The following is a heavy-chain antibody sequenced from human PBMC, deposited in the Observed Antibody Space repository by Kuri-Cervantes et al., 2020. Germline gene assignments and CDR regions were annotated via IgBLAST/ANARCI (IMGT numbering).Heavy chain of an antibody. V-gene: IGHV3-9*01. Sequence: SLKISCAASGFTFSSYAMSWVRQAPGKGLEWVSAISWNSGSIGYADSVKGRFTISRDNAKNSLYLQMNSLRAEDTALYYCAKDTYVGGPGFIDYWGQGTLVTVSS. D-gene: IGHD3-16*01. CDR2: ISWNSGSI. CDR3: AKDTYVGGPGFIDY. J-gene: IGHJ4*02. CDR1: GFTFSSYA.